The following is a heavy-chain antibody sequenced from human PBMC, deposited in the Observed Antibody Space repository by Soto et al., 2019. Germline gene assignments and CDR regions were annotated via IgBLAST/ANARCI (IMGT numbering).Heavy chain of an antibody. CDR2: ISYDGSNK. J-gene: IGHJ3*02. Sequence: GGSLRLSCAASGFTFSSYAMSWVRQAPGKGLEWVAVISYDGSNKYYADSVKGRFTISRDNSKNTLYLQMNSLRAEDTAVYYCARGDYHDSSGPFSDAFDIWGQGTMVTVSS. CDR1: GFTFSSYA. CDR3: ARGDYHDSSGPFSDAFDI. V-gene: IGHV3-30*03. D-gene: IGHD3-22*01.